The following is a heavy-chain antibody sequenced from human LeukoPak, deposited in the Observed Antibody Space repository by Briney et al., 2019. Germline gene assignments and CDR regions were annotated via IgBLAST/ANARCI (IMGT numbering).Heavy chain of an antibody. D-gene: IGHD6-13*01. Sequence: PSETLSLTCTASGDSISGYYWSWIRQPPGKGLEWIGYIYYSGSTNYNPSLKSRVTISVDTSKNYFSLKLRSVTAADTAFYYCARHQQLVPFDYWGQGTLVTVSS. CDR2: IYYSGST. CDR1: GDSISGYY. V-gene: IGHV4-59*01. CDR3: ARHQQLVPFDY. J-gene: IGHJ4*02.